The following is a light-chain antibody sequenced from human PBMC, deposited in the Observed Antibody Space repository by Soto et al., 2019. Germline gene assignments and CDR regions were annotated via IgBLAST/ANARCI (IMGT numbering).Light chain of an antibody. Sequence: QSALTQPRSVSGSPGQSVTISCTATNSDVGDYNHVSWYQQHPGKAPKVMIYDVDKRPSGVPDRFSGSKSGNTASLTISGLQADDEADYYCCSYAGNYMNVVFGGGTKLTVL. CDR3: CSYAGNYMNVV. CDR1: NSDVGDYNH. J-gene: IGLJ2*01. V-gene: IGLV2-11*01. CDR2: DVD.